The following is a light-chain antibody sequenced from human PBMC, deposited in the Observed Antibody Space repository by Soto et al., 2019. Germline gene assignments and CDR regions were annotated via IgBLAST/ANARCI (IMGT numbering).Light chain of an antibody. CDR2: GNN. CDR1: SSNIGAGYD. V-gene: IGLV1-40*01. CDR3: QSSVTGLGVLYV. Sequence: QSVLTQPPSVSGAPGQRVTISCTGSSSNIGAGYDVHWYQQLPGTAPKLLIYGNNNRPPGVPDRFSGSKSGTSASLAVTGLQAEDEADYYCQSSVTGLGVLYVFAIGKKVIVL. J-gene: IGLJ1*01.